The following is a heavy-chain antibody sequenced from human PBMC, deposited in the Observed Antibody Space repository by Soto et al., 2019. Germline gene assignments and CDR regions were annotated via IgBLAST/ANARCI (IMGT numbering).Heavy chain of an antibody. D-gene: IGHD2-2*01. CDR3: ARDLVVPAAGGAFDI. J-gene: IGHJ3*02. CDR2: IYYSGST. CDR1: GGSISSGGNY. V-gene: IGHV4-31*03. Sequence: SETLSLTCTVSGGSISSGGNYWSWIRQHPGKGLEWIGYIYYSGSTYYNPSLKSRVTISVDTSKNQFSLKLSSVTAADTAVYYCARDLVVPAAGGAFDIWGQGAMVTVSS.